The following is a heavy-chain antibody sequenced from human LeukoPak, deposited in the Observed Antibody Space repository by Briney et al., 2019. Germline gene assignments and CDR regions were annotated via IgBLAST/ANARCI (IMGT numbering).Heavy chain of an antibody. CDR2: IKQDGSEK. D-gene: IGHD3-10*01. V-gene: IGHV3-7*01. Sequence: GGSLRLSCAASGFTFSSYWMSWVRQAPGKGLEWVANIKQDGSEKYYVDSVKGRFTISRDNAKNSLYLQMNSLRAEDTAVYYCARVRWFGEFSFDYWGQGTLVTVSS. CDR3: ARVRWFGEFSFDY. J-gene: IGHJ4*02. CDR1: GFTFSSYW.